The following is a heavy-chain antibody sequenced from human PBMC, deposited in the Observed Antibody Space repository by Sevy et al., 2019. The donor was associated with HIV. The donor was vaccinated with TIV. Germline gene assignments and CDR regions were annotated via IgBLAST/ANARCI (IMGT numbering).Heavy chain of an antibody. CDR3: ARDPTQIVVVPAALRDYYYYVMDV. V-gene: IGHV7-4-1*02. D-gene: IGHD2-2*01. Sequence: ASVKVSCKASGYTFTTYAINWVRQAPGQGLEWMGWINTNTGNPTYAQGFTGRFVFSLDTSVSTAYLQISSLKTEETAVYFCARDPTQIVVVPAALRDYYYYVMDVWGQGTTVTVSS. CDR2: INTNTGNP. J-gene: IGHJ6*02. CDR1: GYTFTTYA.